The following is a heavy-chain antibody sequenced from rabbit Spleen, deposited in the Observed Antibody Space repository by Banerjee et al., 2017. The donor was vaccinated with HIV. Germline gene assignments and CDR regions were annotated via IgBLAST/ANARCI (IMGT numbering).Heavy chain of an antibody. CDR1: GFSFSSGYW. V-gene: IGHV1S45*01. CDR2: IYAGSSGST. D-gene: IGHD4-1*01. CDR3: ARAIVPWLGLTRLDL. Sequence: QQQLVESGGGLVQPGASLTLTCKASGFSFSSGYWICWVRQAPEKGLEWIVCIYAGSSGSTYSATWAKGRFTISKTSSTTVTLQMTSLTAADTATYFCARAIVPWLGLTRLDLWGQGTLVTVS. J-gene: IGHJ3*01.